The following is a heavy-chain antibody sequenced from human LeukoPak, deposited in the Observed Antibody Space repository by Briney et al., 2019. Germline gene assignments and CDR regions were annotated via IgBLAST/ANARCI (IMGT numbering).Heavy chain of an antibody. J-gene: IGHJ4*02. CDR3: ARRVGYCSGGSCYRSLDY. D-gene: IGHD2-15*01. Sequence: GGSLRLSCAASGFTFSSYAMHWVRQAPGKGLEWVAVISYDGSNKYYADSVKGRFTISRDNAKNTLYLQMNSLRAEDTAVYYCARRVGYCSGGSCYRSLDYWGQGTLVTVSS. CDR2: ISYDGSNK. V-gene: IGHV3-30-3*01. CDR1: GFTFSSYA.